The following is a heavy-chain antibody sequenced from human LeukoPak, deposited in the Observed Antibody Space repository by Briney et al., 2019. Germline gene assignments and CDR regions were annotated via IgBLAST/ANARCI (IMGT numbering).Heavy chain of an antibody. V-gene: IGHV3-7*01. J-gene: IGHJ4*02. Sequence: GGSLRLSCAASGFTFSSYSMNWVRQAPGKGLEWVANIKQDGSEKHYVDSVKGRFTISRDNAKTSLYLQMNSLRAEDTALYYCARDLSGVTGYTYGRGIDYWGQGTLVTVSS. CDR2: IKQDGSEK. D-gene: IGHD5-18*01. CDR1: GFTFSSYS. CDR3: ARDLSGVTGYTYGRGIDY.